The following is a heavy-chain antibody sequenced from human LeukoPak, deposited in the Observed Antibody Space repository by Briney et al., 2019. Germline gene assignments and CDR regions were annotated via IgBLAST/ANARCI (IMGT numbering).Heavy chain of an antibody. CDR1: GFTFSSYG. CDR3: ARDIADILTGYYWGPFDP. V-gene: IGHV3-30*03. D-gene: IGHD3-9*01. J-gene: IGHJ5*02. CDR2: ISYDGSTK. Sequence: QSGGSLRLSCAASGFTFSSYGIHWVRQAPGKGLEWVGVISYDGSTKYYADSVKGRFTISRDNSKNPLYLQMNSLRAEDTAVYYCARDIADILTGYYWGPFDPWGQGTLVTVSS.